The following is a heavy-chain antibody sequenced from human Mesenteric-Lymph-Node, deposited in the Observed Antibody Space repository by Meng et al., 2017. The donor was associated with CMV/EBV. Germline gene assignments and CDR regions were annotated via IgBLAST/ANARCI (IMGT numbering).Heavy chain of an antibody. CDR2: INSDGSST. J-gene: IGHJ6*02. V-gene: IGHV3-74*01. Sequence: ESLKISCAASGFTFSSYWMHWVRQAPGKGLVWVSRINSDGSSTSYADSVKGRFTISRDNAKNTLYLQMNSLRAEDTAVYYCARELGGGDYDFWSGYCTLYYYYGMDVWGQGTTVTVSS. CDR3: ARELGGGDYDFWSGYCTLYYYYGMDV. D-gene: IGHD3-3*01. CDR1: GFTFSSYW.